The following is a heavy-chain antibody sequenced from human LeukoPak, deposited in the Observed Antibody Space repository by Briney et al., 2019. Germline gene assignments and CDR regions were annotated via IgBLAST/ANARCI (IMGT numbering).Heavy chain of an antibody. CDR2: ISAYNGNT. J-gene: IGHJ4*02. CDR3: ARRTLDPYRFGKVPEGYYFDY. D-gene: IGHD3-10*01. CDR1: GYTFTSYG. Sequence: ASVKVSCKASGYTFTSYGISWVRQAPGQGLEWMGWISAYNGNTNYAQKLQGRVTMTTDTSTSTAYMELWSLRSDDAAVYYCARRTLDPYRFGKVPEGYYFDYWGQGTLVTVSS. V-gene: IGHV1-18*01.